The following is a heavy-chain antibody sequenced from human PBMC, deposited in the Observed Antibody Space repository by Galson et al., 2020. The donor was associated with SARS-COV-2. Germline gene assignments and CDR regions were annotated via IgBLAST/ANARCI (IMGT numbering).Heavy chain of an antibody. CDR2: IDPIGNT. J-gene: IGHJ5*02. Sequence: SETLSLTCTVSSGSFSSYYWSWIRQPPGKGLEWIGYIDPIGNTNYNPSLQGRFTISLDTSKSHFSLKLNSVTAADAALYYCAREVYCSGVMCSPSGDWFDPWGQGTLITVSS. V-gene: IGHV4-59*01. CDR3: AREVYCSGVMCSPSGDWFDP. D-gene: IGHD2-15*01. CDR1: SGSFSSYY.